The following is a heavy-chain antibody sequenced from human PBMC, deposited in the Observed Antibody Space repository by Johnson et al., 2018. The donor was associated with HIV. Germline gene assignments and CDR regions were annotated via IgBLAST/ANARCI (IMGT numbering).Heavy chain of an antibody. CDR2: ISFDGSHK. V-gene: IGHV3-30*18. Sequence: QVQLVESGGGVVQPGRSLRLSCAASGFAFSNYGMHWVRQAPGKGLEWVAVISFDGSHKYYADSVKGRFTISRDNSKNTLYLQMNSLRAEDPAVYSCAKVFVELDDAFDIWGQGTMVTVSS. J-gene: IGHJ3*02. CDR3: AKVFVELDDAFDI. D-gene: IGHD1-1*01. CDR1: GFAFSNYG.